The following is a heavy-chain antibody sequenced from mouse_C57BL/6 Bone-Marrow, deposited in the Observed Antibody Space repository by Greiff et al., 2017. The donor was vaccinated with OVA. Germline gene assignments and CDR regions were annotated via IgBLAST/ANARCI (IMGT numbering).Heavy chain of an antibody. CDR3: AKDLSNYVGYYAMDY. D-gene: IGHD2-5*01. J-gene: IGHJ4*01. V-gene: IGHV1-69*01. CDR1: GYTFTSYW. CDR2: IDPSDSYT. Sequence: QVQLQQPGAELVMPGASVTLSCKASGYTFTSYWMHWVKQRPGQGLEWIGEIDPSDSYTNYNQKFKGKSTLTVDKSSSTAYMQLSSLTSEDSAVYYCAKDLSNYVGYYAMDYWGQGTSVTVSS.